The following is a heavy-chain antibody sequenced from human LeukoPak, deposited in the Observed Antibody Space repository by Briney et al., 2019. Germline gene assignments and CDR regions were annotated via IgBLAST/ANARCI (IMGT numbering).Heavy chain of an antibody. D-gene: IGHD6-13*01. J-gene: IGHJ5*02. CDR2: INTSGNT. CDR1: GGSINSYY. CDR3: AGDEGSSWYRNWFDP. V-gene: IGHV4-4*07. Sequence: SETLSLTCTVSGGSINSYYWNWIRQPAGKGLEWIGRINTSGNTNYNPSLKSRVTMSVDTSKNHFSLKLSSVTAADTAVYYCAGDEGSSWYRNWFDPWGQGTLVTVSS.